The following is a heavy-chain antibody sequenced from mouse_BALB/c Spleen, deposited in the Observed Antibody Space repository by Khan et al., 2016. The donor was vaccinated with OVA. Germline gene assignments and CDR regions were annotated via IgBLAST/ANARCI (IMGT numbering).Heavy chain of an antibody. CDR1: GFSLTTYG. D-gene: IGHD2-14*01. Sequence: QVQLKQSGPGLVQASQSLSITCTVTGFSLTTYGVHWVRQSPGKGLEWVGVIWSGGTTDYNAPFISRLNITKDNSKSQVFFKMNSLRTDDTAMYYCARNSYMYDFTYWGQGTLVTVSA. J-gene: IGHJ3*01. CDR2: IWSGGTT. CDR3: ARNSYMYDFTY. V-gene: IGHV2-2*01.